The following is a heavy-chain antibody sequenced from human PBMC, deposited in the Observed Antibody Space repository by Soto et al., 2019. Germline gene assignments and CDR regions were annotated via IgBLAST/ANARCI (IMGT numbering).Heavy chain of an antibody. Sequence: QVPLAESGGGVVQPGRSLRLSCAASGFTFSSYGMHWVRQAPGKGLEWVAVISYDGSNKYYADSVKGRFTISRDNSKNTLYLQMNSLRAEDTAVYYCAKDLGHGGRGAFDIWGQGTMVTVSS. CDR2: ISYDGSNK. D-gene: IGHD7-27*01. V-gene: IGHV3-30*18. J-gene: IGHJ3*02. CDR3: AKDLGHGGRGAFDI. CDR1: GFTFSSYG.